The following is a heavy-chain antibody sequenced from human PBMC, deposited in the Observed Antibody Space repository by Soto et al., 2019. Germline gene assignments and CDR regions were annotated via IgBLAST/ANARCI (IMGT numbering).Heavy chain of an antibody. J-gene: IGHJ6*03. CDR1: GFTFDDYA. D-gene: IGHD6-6*01. CDR3: AKETFEQLGDYMDV. V-gene: IGHV3-9*01. Sequence: PGGSLRLSCAASGFTFDDYAMHWVRQAPGKGLEWVSGISWNSGSIGYADSVEGRFTISRDNAKNSLYLQMNSLRAEDTALYYCAKETFEQLGDYMDVWGKGTTVTVSS. CDR2: ISWNSGSI.